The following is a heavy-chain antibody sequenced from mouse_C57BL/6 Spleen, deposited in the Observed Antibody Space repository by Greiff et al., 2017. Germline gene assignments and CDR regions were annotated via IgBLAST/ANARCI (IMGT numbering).Heavy chain of an antibody. J-gene: IGHJ3*01. CDR3: APYGSSPAWFAY. Sequence: QVHVKQPGAELVRPGTSVKLSCKASGYTFTSYWMHWVKQRPGQGLEWIGVIDPSDSYTNYNQKFKGKATLTVDTSSSTAYMQLSSLTSEDSAVYYCAPYGSSPAWFAYWGQGTLVTVSA. V-gene: IGHV1-59*01. D-gene: IGHD1-1*01. CDR1: GYTFTSYW. CDR2: IDPSDSYT.